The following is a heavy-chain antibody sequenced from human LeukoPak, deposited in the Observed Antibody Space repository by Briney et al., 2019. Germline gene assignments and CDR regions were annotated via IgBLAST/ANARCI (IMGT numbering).Heavy chain of an antibody. V-gene: IGHV1-46*01. CDR2: INPSGAST. D-gene: IGHD3-22*01. J-gene: IGHJ4*02. CDR3: ARGAWPVAYYDSSGYLHYFDY. CDR1: GYTFTSYY. Sequence: GASVKVSCKASGYTFTSYYMHWVRQAPGQGLEWMGIINPSGASTNYAQKFQGRVTMTRDTSTSTVYMELSSLRSEGTAVYYCARGAWPVAYYDSSGYLHYFDYWGQGTLVTVSS.